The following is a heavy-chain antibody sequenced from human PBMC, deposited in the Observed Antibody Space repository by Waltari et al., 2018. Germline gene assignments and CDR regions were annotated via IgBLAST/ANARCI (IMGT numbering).Heavy chain of an antibody. V-gene: IGHV3-7*03. D-gene: IGHD3-16*01. J-gene: IGHJ3*02. CDR2: MKTDGSEE. CDR1: GFNVTTSW. Sequence: EVQLVESGGGLVQPGGSLRLSCGAAGFNVTTSWMNWVRQAPGKGLEWVASMKTDGSEEFYVDSVRGRFTISRDNDKNLLFLQMNSLSADDTAVYFCARDWGFKRFDIWGQGTAVTVAS. CDR3: ARDWGFKRFDI.